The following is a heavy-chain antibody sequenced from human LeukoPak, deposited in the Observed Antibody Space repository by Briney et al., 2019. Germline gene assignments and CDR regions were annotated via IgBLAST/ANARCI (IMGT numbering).Heavy chain of an antibody. CDR3: TRETSFEAGTNVYYGMDV. Sequence: SVKVSCQASGGTFSSYAISWVRQAPGQGLEWMGGIIPIFGTANYAKKFQGRVTITADESTSTAYMELSSLRSEDTAVYYCTRETSFEAGTNVYYGMDVWGKGTTVTVSS. CDR2: IIPIFGTA. D-gene: IGHD3-16*01. V-gene: IGHV1-69*13. J-gene: IGHJ6*04. CDR1: GGTFSSYA.